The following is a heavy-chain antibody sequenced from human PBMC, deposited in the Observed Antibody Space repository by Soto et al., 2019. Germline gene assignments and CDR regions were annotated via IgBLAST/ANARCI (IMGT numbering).Heavy chain of an antibody. Sequence: SVKVSCKASGGTFSSYTISWVRQAPGQGLEWMGRIIPILGIANYAQKFQGRVTITADKSTSTAYMELSSLRSEDTAVYYCASLMINDAFDIWGLGTMVTVSS. D-gene: IGHD3-22*01. CDR2: IIPILGIA. J-gene: IGHJ3*02. V-gene: IGHV1-69*02. CDR3: ASLMINDAFDI. CDR1: GGTFSSYT.